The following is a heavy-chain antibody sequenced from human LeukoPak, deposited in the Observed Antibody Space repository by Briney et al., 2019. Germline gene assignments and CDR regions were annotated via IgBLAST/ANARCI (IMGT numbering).Heavy chain of an antibody. J-gene: IGHJ3*02. CDR2: IYYSGST. Sequence: PSETLSLTCTVSGGSISSYYWSWIRQPPGKGLEWIGYIYYSGSTNYNPSLKSRVTISVDTSKNQFSQKLSSVTAADTAVYYCARGDYYVSELAFDIWGQGTMVTVSS. CDR3: ARGDYYVSELAFDI. CDR1: GGSISSYY. D-gene: IGHD1-26*01. V-gene: IGHV4-59*12.